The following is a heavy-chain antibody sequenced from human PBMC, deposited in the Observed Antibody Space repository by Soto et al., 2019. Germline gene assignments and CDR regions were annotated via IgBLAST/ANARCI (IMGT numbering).Heavy chain of an antibody. D-gene: IGHD3-22*01. V-gene: IGHV1-69*01. CDR1: GGTFSSYA. CDR2: IIPIFGTA. J-gene: IGHJ3*02. CDR3: ASPGDYYDSSGYYHAGAFDI. Sequence: QVQLVQSGAEVKKPGSSVKVSCKASGGTFSSYAISWVRQAPGQGLEWMGGIIPIFGTANYAQKFQGRVTITADESTSTAYMELSSLRSEDTAVYYCASPGDYYDSSGYYHAGAFDIWGQGTMVTVSS.